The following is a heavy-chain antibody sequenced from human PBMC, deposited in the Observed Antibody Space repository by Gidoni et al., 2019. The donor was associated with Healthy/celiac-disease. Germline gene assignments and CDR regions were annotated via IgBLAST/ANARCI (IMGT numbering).Heavy chain of an antibody. CDR2: IYYSGST. D-gene: IGHD3-16*02. V-gene: IGHV4-31*03. CDR1: GGSISSGGYY. Sequence: QVQLQESGPGLVKPSQTLSLTCTVSGGSISSGGYYWSWIRQHPGKGLEWIGYIYYSGSTYYNPSLKSRVTISVDTSKNQFSLKLSSVTAADTAVYYCARAKGYDYVWGSYCSLFDYWGQGTLVTVSS. J-gene: IGHJ4*02. CDR3: ARAKGYDYVWGSYCSLFDY.